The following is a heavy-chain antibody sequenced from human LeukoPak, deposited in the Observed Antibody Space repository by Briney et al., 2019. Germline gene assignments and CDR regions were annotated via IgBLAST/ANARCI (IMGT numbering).Heavy chain of an antibody. J-gene: IGHJ4*02. CDR2: IYHSGST. CDR3: ARIRAEGRYYYDSSGYSQSFNDY. V-gene: IGHV4-4*02. CDR1: GGSISSSNW. D-gene: IGHD3-22*01. Sequence: SETLSLTCAVSGGSISSSNWWSWVRQPPGKGLEWIGEIYHSGSTNYNPSLKSRVTISVDKSKNQFSLKLSSVTAADTAVYYCARIRAEGRYYYDSSGYSQSFNDYWGQGTLVTVSS.